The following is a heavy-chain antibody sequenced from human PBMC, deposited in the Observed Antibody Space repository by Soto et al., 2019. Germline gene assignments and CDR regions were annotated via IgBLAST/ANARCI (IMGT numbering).Heavy chain of an antibody. CDR2: IIPIFGTA. V-gene: IGHV1-69*13. CDR1: GGTFSSYA. Sequence: GASVKVSCKASGGTFSSYAISWVRQAPGQGLEWMGGIIPIFGTANYAQKFQGRVTITADESTSTAYMELSSLRSEDTAVFYCARARIFWSGYYQRAEGGYYYYGMDVWGQGTTVTVSS. J-gene: IGHJ6*02. CDR3: ARARIFWSGYYQRAEGGYYYYGMDV. D-gene: IGHD3-3*01.